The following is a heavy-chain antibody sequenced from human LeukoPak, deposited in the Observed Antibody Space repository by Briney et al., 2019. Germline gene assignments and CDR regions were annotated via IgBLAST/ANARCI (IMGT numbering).Heavy chain of an antibody. D-gene: IGHD3-10*01. Sequence: SXXVSCKASGGTFISYAISWVRQAPGQGLEWMGGIIPIFGTANYAQKFQGRVTITTDESTSTAYMELSSLRSEDTAVYYCARDDLPYYGSGRSFDYWGQGTLVTVSS. CDR1: GGTFISYA. CDR2: IIPIFGTA. CDR3: ARDDLPYYGSGRSFDY. J-gene: IGHJ4*02. V-gene: IGHV1-69*05.